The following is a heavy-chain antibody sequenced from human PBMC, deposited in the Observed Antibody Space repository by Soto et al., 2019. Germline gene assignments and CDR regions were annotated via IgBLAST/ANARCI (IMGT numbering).Heavy chain of an antibody. CDR2: IYHSGST. CDR1: GGSISSGGYS. V-gene: IGHV4-30-2*01. Sequence: PSETLSLTCAVSGGSISSGGYSWSWIRQPPGKGLEWIGYIYHSGSTYYNPSLKSRVTISVDRSKNQFSLKLSSVTAADTAVYYCARESHLPQGPGHYYYYYGMDVWGQGTTVTVSS. CDR3: ARESHLPQGPGHYYYYYGMDV. J-gene: IGHJ6*02.